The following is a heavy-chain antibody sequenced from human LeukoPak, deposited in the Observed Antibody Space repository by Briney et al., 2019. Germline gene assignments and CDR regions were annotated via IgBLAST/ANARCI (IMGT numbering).Heavy chain of an antibody. CDR3: ARGGFWSGYSVFDY. CDR1: GFTVSNNY. Sequence: GGSLRLSCAASGFTVSNNYMSWVRQAPGKGLEWIAVIYSGGSTFHADSVKGRFIISRDNSKNTLYLQMNSLRAEDTAVYYCARGGFWSGYSVFDYWGQGTLVTVSS. CDR2: IYSGGST. V-gene: IGHV3-66*01. J-gene: IGHJ4*02. D-gene: IGHD3-3*01.